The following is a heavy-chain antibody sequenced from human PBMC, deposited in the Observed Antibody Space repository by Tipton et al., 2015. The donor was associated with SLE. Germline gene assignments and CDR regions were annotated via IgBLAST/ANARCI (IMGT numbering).Heavy chain of an antibody. Sequence: QSGAEVKKPGAPVKVSCKASGYMFTCHYMHWVRQAPGQGLEWMGIINPSGGRTTYAQKFQGRVTMTRDTSTSTVYMELSRLRSDDTAVYYCARGREIAGRPHPPDYWGQGTLVTVSS. D-gene: IGHD6-6*01. J-gene: IGHJ4*02. CDR2: INPSGGRT. CDR1: GYMFTCHY. CDR3: ARGREIAGRPHPPDY. V-gene: IGHV1-46*01.